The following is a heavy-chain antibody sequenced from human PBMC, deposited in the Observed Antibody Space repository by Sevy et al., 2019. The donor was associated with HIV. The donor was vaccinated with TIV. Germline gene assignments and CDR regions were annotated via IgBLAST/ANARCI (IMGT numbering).Heavy chain of an antibody. Sequence: GGSLRLSCAASGFTFSSYSMNWVRQAPGKGLEWVSSISSSSSYIYYADSVKGRFTISRDNAKNSLYLQMNSLRAEDTAVYYCARDGYCSSTSCYMYYYGVDVWGQGTTVTVSS. D-gene: IGHD2-2*03. CDR3: ARDGYCSSTSCYMYYYGVDV. CDR2: ISSSSSYI. J-gene: IGHJ6*02. V-gene: IGHV3-21*01. CDR1: GFTFSSYS.